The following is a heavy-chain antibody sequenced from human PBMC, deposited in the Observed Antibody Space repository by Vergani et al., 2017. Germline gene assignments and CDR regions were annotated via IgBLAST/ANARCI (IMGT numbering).Heavy chain of an antibody. CDR2: INPNSGGT. Sequence: QVQLVQSGAEVKKPGASVKVSCKASGYTFTGYYMHWVRQAPGQGLEWMGWINPNSGGTNYAQKLQGRVTMTTDTSTSTAYMELRSLRSDDTAVYYCARDDPLGYCSSTSCLYYMDVWGKGTTVTVSS. V-gene: IGHV1-2*02. CDR3: ARDDPLGYCSSTSCLYYMDV. CDR1: GYTFTGYY. D-gene: IGHD2-2*01. J-gene: IGHJ6*03.